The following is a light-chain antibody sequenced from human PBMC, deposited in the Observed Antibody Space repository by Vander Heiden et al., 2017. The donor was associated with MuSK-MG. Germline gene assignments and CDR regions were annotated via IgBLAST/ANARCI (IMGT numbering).Light chain of an antibody. J-gene: IGLJ2*01. CDR3: AAWDDSLNAVV. Sequence: QSVLTQPPSASGTPGQRGTISCSGSSSNIRSNTVNWYQQLPGPAPKLLIYSNNQRPSGVPDRFSGSKSGTSASLAISGLQSEDEADYYCAAWDDSLNAVVFGGGTKLTVL. CDR2: SNN. CDR1: SSNIRSNT. V-gene: IGLV1-44*01.